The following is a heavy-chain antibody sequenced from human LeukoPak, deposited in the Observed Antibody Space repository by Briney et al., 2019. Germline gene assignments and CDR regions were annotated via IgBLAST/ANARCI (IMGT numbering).Heavy chain of an antibody. CDR1: GYTFTSYG. CDR3: ARALGAADYNWFDP. V-gene: IGHV1-18*01. CDR2: ISAYNGNT. J-gene: IGHJ5*02. D-gene: IGHD6-13*01. Sequence: GASVKVSCKASGYTFTSYGISWVRQAPGQGLEWMGWISAYNGNTNYAQKLQGRVTMTTDTSTSTAYMELSSLRSEDTAVYYCARALGAADYNWFDPWGQGTLVTVSS.